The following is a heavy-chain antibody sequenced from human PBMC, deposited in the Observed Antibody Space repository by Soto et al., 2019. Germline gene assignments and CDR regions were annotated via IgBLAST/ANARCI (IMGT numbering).Heavy chain of an antibody. Sequence: QVQLQESGPGLVKPSETLSLSCGVSGGSISQYYWSWIRQPAGKGLEWIGRIYSGGSTNYNPSLESRVTMSADTSKKQFSLKLSSVTAADTAVYYCARGPGGFGDFSLDYWGQGTLVTVSS. D-gene: IGHD3-10*01. J-gene: IGHJ4*02. CDR1: GGSISQYY. CDR2: IYSGGST. V-gene: IGHV4-4*07. CDR3: ARGPGGFGDFSLDY.